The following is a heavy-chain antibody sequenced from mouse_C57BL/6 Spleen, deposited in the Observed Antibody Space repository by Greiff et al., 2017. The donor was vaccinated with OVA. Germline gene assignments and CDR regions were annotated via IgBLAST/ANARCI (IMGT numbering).Heavy chain of an antibody. CDR2: ISRGSSTI. CDR3: AKAYYSNYYAMDY. CDR1: GFTFSDYG. V-gene: IGHV5-17*01. Sequence: EVMLVESGGGLVKPGGSLKLSCAASGFTFSDYGMHWVSQAPEQGLEWVAYISRGSSTIYYADTVKGRVTLSRDNAKNTLFLQMTRLRSEDTAMYYGAKAYYSNYYAMDYWGQGTSVTVSS. D-gene: IGHD2-5*01. J-gene: IGHJ4*01.